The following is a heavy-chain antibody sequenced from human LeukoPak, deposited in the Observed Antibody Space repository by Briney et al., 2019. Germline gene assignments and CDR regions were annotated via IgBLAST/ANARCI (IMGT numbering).Heavy chain of an antibody. J-gene: IGHJ4*02. CDR2: IYYSGST. Sequence: SETLSLTSTVSGGSINSYYWSWIRQPPGKGLEWIGYIYYSGSTNYNPSLKSRVTISVDTSKNQFSLKLSSVTAADTAVYYCARRRGMTTVTQSGYYFDYWGQGTLVTVSS. D-gene: IGHD4-17*01. CDR3: ARRRGMTTVTQSGYYFDY. CDR1: GGSINSYY. V-gene: IGHV4-59*08.